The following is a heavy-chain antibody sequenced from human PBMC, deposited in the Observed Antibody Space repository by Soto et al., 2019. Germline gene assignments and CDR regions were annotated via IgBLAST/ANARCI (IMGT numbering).Heavy chain of an antibody. CDR3: VRDFCLTLRYCSSTTYLQNCFDP. D-gene: IGHD2-2*01. CDR1: GYTFTNYG. Sequence: GASVKVSCKASGYTFTNYGISWVRQAPGQGLEWMGWINTDTGETYYAQKIQGRVTMTTDTSTNTAYMDLGSLRSDDTAVYYCVRDFCLTLRYCSSTTYLQNCFDPWG. V-gene: IGHV1-18*01. J-gene: IGHJ5*02. CDR2: INTDTGET.